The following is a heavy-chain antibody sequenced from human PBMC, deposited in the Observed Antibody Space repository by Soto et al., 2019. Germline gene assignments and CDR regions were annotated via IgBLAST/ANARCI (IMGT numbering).Heavy chain of an antibody. J-gene: IGHJ4*02. CDR3: ACLRKLRSGELVDLEY. CDR1: GGSISSYY. V-gene: IGHV4-59*08. Sequence: SETLSLTCTVSGGSISSYYWSWIRQPPGKGLEWIGYIYYSGSTNYNPSLKSRVTISVDTSKNQFSLKLSSVTAADTAVYYCACLRKLRSGELVDLEYWGQRSLVTVS. D-gene: IGHD3-10*01. CDR2: IYYSGST.